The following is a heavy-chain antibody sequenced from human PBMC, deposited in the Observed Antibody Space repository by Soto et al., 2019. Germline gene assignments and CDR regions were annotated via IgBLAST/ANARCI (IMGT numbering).Heavy chain of an antibody. V-gene: IGHV4-39*01. CDR1: GGAISSSSFY. D-gene: IGHD3-3*01. CDR3: ARHRGESRSGGQNYYFYSGMDV. CDR2: IYFEGGT. J-gene: IGHJ6*02. Sequence: TLSLTCTLSGGAISSSSFYWAWIRQPPGKGLEWVATIYFEGGTYFNPSLESRVTISMDTSKNQFSLRLNSVTAADTAVYYCARHRGESRSGGQNYYFYSGMDVWGQGTTVTVSS.